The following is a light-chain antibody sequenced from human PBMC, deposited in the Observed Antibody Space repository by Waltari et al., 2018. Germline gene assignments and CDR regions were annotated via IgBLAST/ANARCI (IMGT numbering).Light chain of an antibody. CDR1: DDDIGGYEY. V-gene: IGLV2-8*01. J-gene: IGLJ2*01. CDR2: EVT. Sequence: QSALTQPPSASGSPGQSVTISCTGTDDDIGGYEYVSWYQQHPGKAPKVLIYEVTKRPSGGPSRFSVSKSGNTASLTVSGLQAEDEADYYCSSYAGRNIVIFGGGTKLTVL. CDR3: SSYAGRNIVI.